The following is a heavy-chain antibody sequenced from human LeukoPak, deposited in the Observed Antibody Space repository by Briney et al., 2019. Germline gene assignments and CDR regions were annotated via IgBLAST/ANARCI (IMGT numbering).Heavy chain of an antibody. D-gene: IGHD7-27*01. CDR2: IRVDASDK. CDR3: VKDGTHWDFDY. V-gene: IGHV3-30*02. Sequence: PGGSLRLACAVSGFTFSGHVMHWVRQAPGKGLEWVAFIRVDASDKYYADSVRGRFTISRDNSKDTLYLQMNSLRADDTAVYYCVKDGTHWDFDYWGRGALVTVSS. J-gene: IGHJ4*02. CDR1: GFTFSGHV.